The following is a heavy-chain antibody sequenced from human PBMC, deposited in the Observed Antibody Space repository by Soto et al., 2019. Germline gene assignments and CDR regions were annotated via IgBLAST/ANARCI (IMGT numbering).Heavy chain of an antibody. CDR3: ARRPKSGSYHYYGVDV. CDR2: IYFSGST. V-gene: IGHV4-39*01. J-gene: IGHJ6*02. Sequence: SETLSLTCTVSGGSISSIIYYWGWIRQPPGKGLEWIGNIYFSGSTYYNPSLKSRVTISVDTSKNQFSLKLSSVTAADTAVYYCARRPKSGSYHYYGVDVWGPGTTVTV. CDR1: GGSISSIIYY. D-gene: IGHD1-26*01.